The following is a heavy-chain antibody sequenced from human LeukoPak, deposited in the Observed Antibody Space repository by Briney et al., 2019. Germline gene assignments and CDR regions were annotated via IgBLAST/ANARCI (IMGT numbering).Heavy chain of an antibody. J-gene: IGHJ6*03. CDR3: AKSSYCSSTSCYPHYYYYYMDV. D-gene: IGHD2-2*01. CDR2: ISWDGGST. V-gene: IGHV3-43D*03. Sequence: PGGSLRLSCAASGFTFDDYAMHWVRQAPGKGLEWVSLISWDGGSTYYADSVKGRFTISRDNSKNSLHLQMNSLRAEDTALYYCAKSSYCSSTSCYPHYYYYYMDVWGKGTTVTVSS. CDR1: GFTFDDYA.